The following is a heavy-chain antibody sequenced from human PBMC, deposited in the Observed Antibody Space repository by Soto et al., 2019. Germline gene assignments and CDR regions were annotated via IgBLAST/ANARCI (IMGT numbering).Heavy chain of an antibody. CDR2: IKEDGSER. J-gene: IGHJ4*02. V-gene: IGHV3-7*03. Sequence: GGSLRLSCAVSGFSFGNYWMSWVRQAPGKGLEWLASIKEDGSERYYLDSVKGRFTISRDNAKDSLSLQMNSLRGEDTAFYYCARDVVTVTVFGEAFSGYFDFWGQGTLVTVSS. CDR1: GFSFGNYW. CDR3: ARDVVTVTVFGEAFSGYFDF. D-gene: IGHD3-3*01.